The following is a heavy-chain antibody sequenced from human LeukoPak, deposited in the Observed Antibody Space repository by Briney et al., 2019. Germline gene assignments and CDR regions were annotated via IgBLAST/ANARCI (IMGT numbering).Heavy chain of an antibody. D-gene: IGHD6-13*01. CDR3: TGALSSPYYYGMDV. CDR1: GFTFSNAW. V-gene: IGHV3-15*01. CDR2: IKSKTDGGTT. J-gene: IGHJ6*02. Sequence: GGSLRLSCAASGFTFSNAWMSWVRQAPGKGLEWVGRIKSKTDGGTTDYAAPVKGRFTISRDDSKNTLYLQMNSLKTEDTAVYYCTGALSSPYYYGMDVWGQGTTVTVSS.